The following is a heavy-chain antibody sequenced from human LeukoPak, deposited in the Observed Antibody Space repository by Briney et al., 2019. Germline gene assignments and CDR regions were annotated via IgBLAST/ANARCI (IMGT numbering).Heavy chain of an antibody. CDR2: IYYSGST. J-gene: IGHJ5*02. V-gene: IGHV4-39*01. CDR3: ARGHAVLRYFDWLLPNWFDP. CDR1: GGSISSSSYY. Sequence: PSETLSLTCTVSGGSISSSSYYWGWIRQPPGKGLEWIGSIYYSGSTYYNPSLKSRVTISVDTSKNQFSLKLSSVTAADTAVYYCARGHAVLRYFDWLLPNWFDPWGQGTLVTVSS. D-gene: IGHD3-9*01.